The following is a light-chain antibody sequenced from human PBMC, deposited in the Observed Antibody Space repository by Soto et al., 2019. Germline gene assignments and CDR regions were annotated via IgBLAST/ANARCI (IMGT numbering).Light chain of an antibody. Sequence: EIVMTQSPATLSVSPGEGVTLSCRASQSINSNLAWYQQRPGQAPRVLIYGESSRASGIPDRFSGSGSGTDFTLTISRLEHDDFAFYYCQQYHNWPPLTFGGGTRVEIK. CDR1: QSINSN. CDR3: QQYHNWPPLT. CDR2: GES. V-gene: IGKV3D-15*01. J-gene: IGKJ4*01.